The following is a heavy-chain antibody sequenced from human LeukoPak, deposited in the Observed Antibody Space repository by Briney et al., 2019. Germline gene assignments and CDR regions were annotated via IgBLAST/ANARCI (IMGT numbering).Heavy chain of an antibody. Sequence: GGSLRLSCAASGFTVSSNYMSWVRQAPGKGLEWVSVIYSGGSTYYADSVKGRFTISRDNSKNTLYLQMNSLRAEDTAVYYCASRNYYDSSAYFDYWGQGTLVTVSS. V-gene: IGHV3-53*01. CDR2: IYSGGST. CDR1: GFTVSSNY. D-gene: IGHD3-22*01. CDR3: ASRNYYDSSAYFDY. J-gene: IGHJ4*02.